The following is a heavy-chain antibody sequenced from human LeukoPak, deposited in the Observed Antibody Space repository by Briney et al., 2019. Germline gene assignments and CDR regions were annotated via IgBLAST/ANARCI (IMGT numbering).Heavy chain of an antibody. CDR2: IYSNGDT. Sequence: SQTLSLTCTVSGDSISSGSYYWRWIRQPAGQGLEWIGRIYSNGDTKFSPSLKSRVTISLDTSKNQFSLKLSSATAADTAVYYCASRHSKQQPYYYYMDIWGKGTTVTVSS. J-gene: IGHJ6*03. V-gene: IGHV4-61*02. CDR1: GDSISSGSYY. CDR3: ASRHSKQQPYYYYMDI. D-gene: IGHD6-13*01.